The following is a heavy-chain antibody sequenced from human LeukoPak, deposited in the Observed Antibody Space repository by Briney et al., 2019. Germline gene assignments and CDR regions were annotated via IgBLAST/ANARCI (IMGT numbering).Heavy chain of an antibody. V-gene: IGHV5-51*01. D-gene: IGHD4-23*01. J-gene: IGHJ6*03. CDR1: GYSFTSYW. CDR2: IYPGDSDT. CDR3: ATQTTVVTPSNYYYYYMDV. Sequence: GESLKISCKGSGYSFTSYWIGWVRQMPGKGLEWMGIIYPGDSDTRYSPSFQGQVTISADKSISTAYLQWSSLKASDTAMYYCATQTTVVTPSNYYYYYMDVWGKGTTVTVSS.